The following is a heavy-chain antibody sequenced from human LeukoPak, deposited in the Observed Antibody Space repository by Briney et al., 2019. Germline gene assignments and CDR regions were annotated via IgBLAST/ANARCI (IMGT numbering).Heavy chain of an antibody. V-gene: IGHV3-7*03. D-gene: IGHD3-16*01. Sequence: PGGSLRLSCAASGFTFNTYTMNWARQAPGKGLEWVASINHNGNVNYCVDSVKGRFTISRDNAKNSLYLQMSNLRAEDTAVYFCARGGGLDVWGQGATVTVSS. CDR1: GFTFNTYT. CDR2: INHNGNVN. J-gene: IGHJ6*02. CDR3: ARGGGLDV.